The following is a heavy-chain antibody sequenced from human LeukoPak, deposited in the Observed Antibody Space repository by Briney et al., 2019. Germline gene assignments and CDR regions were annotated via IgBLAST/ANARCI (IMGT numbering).Heavy chain of an antibody. CDR1: GFIFNSYE. V-gene: IGHV3-48*03. J-gene: IGHJ3*02. D-gene: IGHD4/OR15-4a*01. CDR3: ARDRGSTMVRSFDI. Sequence: GGSLRLSCAASGFIFNSYEMNWVRQGPGQGLEWVSYISSSGSTMDYADSVKGRFTISRDNAKNSLYLQMNSLRAEDTALYYCARDRGSTMVRSFDIWGQGTVVTVSS. CDR2: ISSSGSTM.